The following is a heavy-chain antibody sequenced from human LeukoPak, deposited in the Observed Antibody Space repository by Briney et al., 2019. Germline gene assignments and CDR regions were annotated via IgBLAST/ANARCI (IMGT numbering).Heavy chain of an antibody. V-gene: IGHV3-74*01. CDR3: ARIGASSWYEDY. D-gene: IGHD6-13*01. CDR2: INTDGSST. Sequence: TGGSLRLSCAASGFSFSSYWMHWVRQAPGKGLLWVSRINTDGSSTYYADSVKGRFTISRDNAKNSLYLQMNSLRAEDTAVYYCARIGASSWYEDYWGQGTLVTVSS. J-gene: IGHJ4*02. CDR1: GFSFSSYW.